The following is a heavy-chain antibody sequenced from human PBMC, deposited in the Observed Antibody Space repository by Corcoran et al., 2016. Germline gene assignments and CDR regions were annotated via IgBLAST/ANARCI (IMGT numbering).Heavy chain of an antibody. D-gene: IGHD6-6*01. CDR2: ISYDGSNK. CDR3: AKDQGAGVSVSSSPGVYYYYGMDV. Sequence: QVQLVESGGGVVQPGRSLRLSCAASGFTFSSYGMHWVRQAPGKGLEWVAVISYDGSNKYYADSVKGRFTISRDNSKNTLYLQMNSLRAEDTAVYYGAKDQGAGVSVSSSPGVYYYYGMDVWDQGTTVTVSS. V-gene: IGHV3-30*18. CDR1: GFTFSSYG. J-gene: IGHJ6*02.